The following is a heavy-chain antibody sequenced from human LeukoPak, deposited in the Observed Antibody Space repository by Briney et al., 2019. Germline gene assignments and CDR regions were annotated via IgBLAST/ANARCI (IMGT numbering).Heavy chain of an antibody. D-gene: IGHD5-24*01. CDR2: IYPGDSDT. J-gene: IGHJ4*02. V-gene: IGHV5-51*01. Sequence: VESLKNSCKGSGYSFTSYWIGWVRQMPGRGLEWMGIIYPGDSDTTYSPSFQGQVTISADKSINTVCLQWSSLKASDTAMYYCSRPIAGYSLDYWGQGTLFIVSS. CDR1: GYSFTSYW. CDR3: SRPIAGYSLDY.